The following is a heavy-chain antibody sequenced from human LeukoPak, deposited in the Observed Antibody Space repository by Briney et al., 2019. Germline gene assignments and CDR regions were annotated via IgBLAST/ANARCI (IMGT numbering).Heavy chain of an antibody. CDR3: AKDLYGFYAMDV. Sequence: GGSLRLSCAASGFIFSNYAMSWVRQAPGEGLEWVSGISGSGDSSYYADSVKGRFTISRDNSGNTLYLQINSLRAEDTAVYYCAKDLYGFYAMDVWGQGTTVTVSS. V-gene: IGHV3-23*01. J-gene: IGHJ6*02. D-gene: IGHD4-17*01. CDR1: GFIFSNYA. CDR2: ISGSGDSS.